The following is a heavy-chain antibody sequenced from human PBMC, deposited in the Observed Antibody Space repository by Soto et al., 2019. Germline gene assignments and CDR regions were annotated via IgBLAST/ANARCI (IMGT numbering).Heavy chain of an antibody. CDR2: ISSSGSTI. CDR1: GFTFSDYY. D-gene: IGHD6-6*01. Sequence: PGGSLRLSCAASGFTFSDYYMSWIRQAPGKGLEWVSYISSSGSTIYYADSVKGRFTISRDNAKNSLYLQMNSLRAEDTAVYYCAREGTTSSNRRFPPASHFDYWGQGTLVTVSS. CDR3: AREGTTSSNRRFPPASHFDY. V-gene: IGHV3-11*01. J-gene: IGHJ4*02.